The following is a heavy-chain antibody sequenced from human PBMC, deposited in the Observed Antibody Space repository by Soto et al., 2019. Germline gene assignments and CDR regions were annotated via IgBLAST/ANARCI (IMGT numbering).Heavy chain of an antibody. J-gene: IGHJ3*02. Sequence: RGSLRISCISSGFTFRTYTMSWVRQAPGKGLEWVSGIRGFSPYTFYAESVKGRFTISRDNAKNSLYLQMNSLRAEDTAVYYCAKDRVWSGSYDAFDIWGHGTMVTVSS. V-gene: IGHV3-21*04. CDR3: AKDRVWSGSYDAFDI. CDR1: GFTFRTYT. CDR2: IRGFSPYT. D-gene: IGHD3-3*01.